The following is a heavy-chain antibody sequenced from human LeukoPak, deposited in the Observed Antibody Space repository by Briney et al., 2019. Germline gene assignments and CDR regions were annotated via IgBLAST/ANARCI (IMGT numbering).Heavy chain of an antibody. V-gene: IGHV1-69*13. CDR1: GGTFSSYA. CDR3: ARDQRVYGHYYYYYMDV. Sequence: ASVKVSCKASGGTFSSYAISWVRQAPGQGLEWMGGIIPIFGTANYAQKFQGRVTITADESTSTAYMELSSLRSEDTAVYYCARDQRVYGHYYYYYMDVWGKGTTVTVSS. J-gene: IGHJ6*03. D-gene: IGHD5/OR15-5a*01. CDR2: IIPIFGTA.